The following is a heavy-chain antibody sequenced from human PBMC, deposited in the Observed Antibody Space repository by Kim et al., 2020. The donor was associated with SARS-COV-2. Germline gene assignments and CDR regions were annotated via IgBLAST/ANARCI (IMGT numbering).Heavy chain of an antibody. CDR1: GYTFTGYY. V-gene: IGHV1-2*06. J-gene: IGHJ4*02. CDR3: AREAEDMVQGVKGIDY. Sequence: ASVKVSCKASGYTFTGYYMHWVRQAPGQGLEWMGRINPNSGGTNYAQKFQGRVTMTRDTSISTAYMELSRLRSDDTAVYYCAREAEDMVQGVKGIDYWGQGALVTVSS. CDR2: INPNSGGT. D-gene: IGHD3-10*01.